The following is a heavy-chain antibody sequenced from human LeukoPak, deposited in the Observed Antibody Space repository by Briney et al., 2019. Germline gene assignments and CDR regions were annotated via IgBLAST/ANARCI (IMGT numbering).Heavy chain of an antibody. Sequence: VASVKVSCKASGYTFTGYYMHWVRQAPGQGLEWMGWINPNSGGTNYAQKFQGRVTMTRNTSISTAYMELSSLRSEDTAVYYCARGYQLLLSYYYYYYMDVWGKGTTVTVSS. CDR2: INPNSGGT. J-gene: IGHJ6*03. CDR1: GYTFTGYY. V-gene: IGHV1-2*02. D-gene: IGHD2-2*01. CDR3: ARGYQLLLSYYYYYYMDV.